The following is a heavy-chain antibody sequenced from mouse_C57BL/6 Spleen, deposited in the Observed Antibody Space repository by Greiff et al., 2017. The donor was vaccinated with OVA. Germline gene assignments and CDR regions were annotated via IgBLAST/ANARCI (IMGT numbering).Heavy chain of an antibody. D-gene: IGHD1-1*01. V-gene: IGHV1-18*01. CDR3: ARSHGSSSYWYFDV. CDR2: INPNNGGT. J-gene: IGHJ1*03. Sequence: VQLQQSGPELVKPGASVKIPCKASGYTFTDYNMDWVKQSHGKSLEWIGDINPNNGGTIYNQKFKGKATLTVDKSSSTAYMELRSLTSEDTAVYYCARSHGSSSYWYFDVWGTGTTVTVSS. CDR1: GYTFTDYN.